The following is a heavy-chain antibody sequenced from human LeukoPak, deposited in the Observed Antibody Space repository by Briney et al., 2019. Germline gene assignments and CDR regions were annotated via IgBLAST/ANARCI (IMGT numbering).Heavy chain of an antibody. CDR3: ARGTGYYGSGSYIEPNNWFDP. J-gene: IGHJ5*02. CDR1: SGSFSGYY. D-gene: IGHD3-10*01. V-gene: IGHV4-34*01. CDR2: INHSGST. Sequence: SETLSLTCAVYSGSFSGYYWSWIRQPPGKGLEWIGEINHSGSTNYNPSLKSRVTISVDTSKNQFSLKLSSVTAADTAVYYCARGTGYYGSGSYIEPNNWFDPWGQGTLVTVSS.